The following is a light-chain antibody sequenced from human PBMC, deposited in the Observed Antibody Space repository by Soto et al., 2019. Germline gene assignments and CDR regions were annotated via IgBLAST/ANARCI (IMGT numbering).Light chain of an antibody. V-gene: IGKV3-20*01. CDR1: EAISSTF. CDR2: GVS. Sequence: EIVLTQSPGTLSLSPGERAALSYRASEAISSTFLAWYQQKPGQAPRLLIYGVSSRAAGIPDRFSGSGSGTDFTLTISRLEPEDFAVYYCQQYGRSQFTFGPGTRVDIK. J-gene: IGKJ3*01. CDR3: QQYGRSQFT.